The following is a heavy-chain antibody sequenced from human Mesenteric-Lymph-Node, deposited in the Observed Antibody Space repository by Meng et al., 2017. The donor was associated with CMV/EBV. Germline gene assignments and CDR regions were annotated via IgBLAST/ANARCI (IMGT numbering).Heavy chain of an antibody. V-gene: IGHV4-59*01. CDR1: GGSISSYY. D-gene: IGHD3-16*01. CDR3: ARGGNYYYYYGMDV. CDR2: IYYSGST. J-gene: IGHJ6*02. Sequence: SETLSLTCTVSGGSISSYYWSWIRQPPGKGLEWIGYIYYSGSTNYNPSLKSRVTISVDTSKNQFSLKLSSVTAADTAVYYCARGGNYYYYYGMDVWGQGTTVTV.